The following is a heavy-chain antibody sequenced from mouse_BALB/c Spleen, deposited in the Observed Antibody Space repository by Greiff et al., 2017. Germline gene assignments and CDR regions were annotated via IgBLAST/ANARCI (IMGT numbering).Heavy chain of an antibody. CDR2: ISSGSSTI. J-gene: IGHJ3*01. V-gene: IGHV5-17*02. D-gene: IGHD2-2*01. CDR3: ARSIYYGYDA. CDR1: GFTFSSFG. Sequence: EVQRVESGGGLVQPGGSRKLSCAASGFTFSSFGMHWVRQAPEKGLEWVAYISSGSSTIYYADTVKGRFTISRDNPKNTLFLQMTSLRSEDTAMYYCARSIYYGYDAGGQGTLVTVSA.